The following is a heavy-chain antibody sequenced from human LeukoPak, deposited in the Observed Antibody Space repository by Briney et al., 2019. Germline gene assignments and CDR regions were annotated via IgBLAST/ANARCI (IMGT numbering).Heavy chain of an antibody. Sequence: GGSLRLSCAASGFTFSSYAMHWVRQAPGKGLEYVSAISSNGGSTYYANSVKGRFTISRDNSKNTLYLQMGSLRSDDTAVYYCARDLRYSSGWSASGMDVWGKGTTVTISS. J-gene: IGHJ6*03. D-gene: IGHD6-19*01. CDR2: ISSNGGST. V-gene: IGHV3-64*01. CDR3: ARDLRYSSGWSASGMDV. CDR1: GFTFSSYA.